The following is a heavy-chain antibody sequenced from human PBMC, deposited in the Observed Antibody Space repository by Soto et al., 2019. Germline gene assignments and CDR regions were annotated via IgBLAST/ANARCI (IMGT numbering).Heavy chain of an antibody. D-gene: IGHD6-19*01. CDR3: AKDSTKYSSGLFDY. Sequence: EVQLVESGGGLVQPGRSLRLSCAASGFTFDDYAMHWVRQAPEKGLEWVSGISWNSGSIGYADSVKGRFTISRDNAKNSLYLQMNSLRAEDTALYYCAKDSTKYSSGLFDYWGQGTLVTVSS. J-gene: IGHJ4*02. CDR1: GFTFDDYA. V-gene: IGHV3-9*01. CDR2: ISWNSGSI.